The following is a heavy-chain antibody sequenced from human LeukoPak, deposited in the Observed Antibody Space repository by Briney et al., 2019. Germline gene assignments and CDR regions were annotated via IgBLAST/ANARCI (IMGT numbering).Heavy chain of an antibody. V-gene: IGHV4-39*07. D-gene: IGHD5-18*01. Sequence: SETLSLTCTVSGGSISSSSYYWGWIRQPPGKGLEWIGSIYYSGSTYYNPSLKSRVTISVDTSKNQFSLNLSSVTAADTAVYYCARVGYSYESDYWGQGTLVTVSS. CDR2: IYYSGST. J-gene: IGHJ4*02. CDR3: ARVGYSYESDY. CDR1: GGSISSSSYY.